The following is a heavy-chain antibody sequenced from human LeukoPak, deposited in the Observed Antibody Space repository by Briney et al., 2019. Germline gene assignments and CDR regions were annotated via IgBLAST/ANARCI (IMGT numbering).Heavy chain of an antibody. D-gene: IGHD5-24*01. J-gene: IGHJ4*02. V-gene: IGHV3-74*01. CDR2: IKSDGSTT. CDR3: AKDLGPGSMATSPGFDY. CDR1: GFTFSTYW. Sequence: GGSLRLSCAASGFTFSTYWMHWVRQGPGKGLVWVSRIKSDGSTTSYADSVKGRFTISRDNAKNTLYLQMNSLRAEDTALYYCAKDLGPGSMATSPGFDYWGQGTLVTVSS.